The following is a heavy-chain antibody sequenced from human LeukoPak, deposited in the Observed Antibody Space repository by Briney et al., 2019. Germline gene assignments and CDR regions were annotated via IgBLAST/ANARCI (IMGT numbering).Heavy chain of an antibody. CDR3: ARGATRYYYYYYMDV. D-gene: IGHD5-24*01. V-gene: IGHV4-59*01. J-gene: IGHJ6*03. CDR2: IYYSGST. CDR1: GGTISSYY. Sequence: SETLSLTCTVSGGTISSYYWSWIRQPPGKGLEWIGYIYYSGSTNYNPSLKSRVTISVDTSKNQFSLKLSSVTAADTAVYYCARGATRYYYYYYMDVWGKGTTVTVSS.